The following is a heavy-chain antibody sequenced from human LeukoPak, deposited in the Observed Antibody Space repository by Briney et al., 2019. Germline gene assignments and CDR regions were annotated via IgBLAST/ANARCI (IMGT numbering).Heavy chain of an antibody. CDR3: ARDGATMVRGENYFDY. D-gene: IGHD3-10*01. CDR1: GGSINSSSYY. J-gene: IGHJ4*02. V-gene: IGHV4-39*07. CDR2: IYYSGST. Sequence: SENLSLTCTVSGGSINSSSYYWGWIRQPPGKGLEWIGSIYYSGSTYYNPSLKSRVTISVDTSKNQFSLKLSSVTAADTAVYYCARDGATMVRGENYFDYWGQGTLVTVSS.